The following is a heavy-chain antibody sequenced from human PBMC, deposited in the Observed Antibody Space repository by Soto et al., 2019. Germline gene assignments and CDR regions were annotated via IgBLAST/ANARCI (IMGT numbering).Heavy chain of an antibody. CDR3: ARSGDSANWFDP. Sequence: ASETLSLTCIVSGGSISSSSYYWGWIRQPPGKGLEWIGSIYYSRSTYYNPSLRSRISISVDTSKNQFSLKLSTVAAADTAVYYCARSGDSANWFDPWGQGTLVTVSS. J-gene: IGHJ5*02. V-gene: IGHV4-39*01. CDR1: GGSISSSSYY. CDR2: IYYSRST. D-gene: IGHD3-10*01.